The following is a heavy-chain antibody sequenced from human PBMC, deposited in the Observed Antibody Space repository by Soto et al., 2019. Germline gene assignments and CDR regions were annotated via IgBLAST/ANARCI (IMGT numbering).Heavy chain of an antibody. D-gene: IGHD4-17*01. Sequence: ASVKVSCKASGGTFSSYAISWVRQAPGQGLEWMGGIIPIFGTANYAQKFQGRVTITADESTSTAYMELSSLRSEDTAVYYCARSVTTEDGMDVWGQGXTVTVYS. J-gene: IGHJ6*02. V-gene: IGHV1-69*13. CDR3: ARSVTTEDGMDV. CDR2: IIPIFGTA. CDR1: GGTFSSYA.